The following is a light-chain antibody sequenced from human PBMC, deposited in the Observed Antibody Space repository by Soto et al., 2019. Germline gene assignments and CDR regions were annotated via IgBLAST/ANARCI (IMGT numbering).Light chain of an antibody. CDR3: SSYETTNRRV. V-gene: IGLV2-14*01. J-gene: IGLJ1*01. CDR2: EVT. Sequence: QSVLTQPASVSGSPGQSITISCTGTSDNVGRFSFVSWYQQHPGKAPKLLIYEVTKRPSGVSGRFSGSKSGNTASLTISGLQAEDEADYYCSSYETTNRRVFGTGTKVTVL. CDR1: SDNVGRFSF.